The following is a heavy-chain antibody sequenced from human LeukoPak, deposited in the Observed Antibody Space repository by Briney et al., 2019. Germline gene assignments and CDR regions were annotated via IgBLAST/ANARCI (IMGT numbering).Heavy chain of an antibody. Sequence: GGSLRLSCAASGFTLSDFNMNWVRQAPGKGLEWVSYISSSSGTMSYADSVKGRFTISRDNARNSLYLQMNSLRAEDTAVYYCARGLHITLLGWYFDLWGRGTLVTVSS. D-gene: IGHD2-21*01. CDR2: ISSSSGTM. V-gene: IGHV3-48*01. J-gene: IGHJ2*01. CDR1: GFTLSDFN. CDR3: ARGLHITLLGWYFDL.